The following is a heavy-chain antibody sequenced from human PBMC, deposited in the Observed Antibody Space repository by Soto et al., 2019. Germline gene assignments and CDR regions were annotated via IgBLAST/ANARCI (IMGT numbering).Heavy chain of an antibody. D-gene: IGHD3-16*01. V-gene: IGHV1-8*01. CDR2: MNPDSGNR. CDR3: ARALDEGELYVYPRGMDV. J-gene: IGHJ6*02. Sequence: QVQLLQSGAEVKTPGAPVKVSCKTSGYTFTSYDINWVRQATGPGLEWMGWMNPDSGNRGSAQQLQGRVTMTKDTSTSTADMELRCLRSEDTDVYYFARALDEGELYVYPRGMDVWGQGTTVTVS. CDR1: GYTFTSYD.